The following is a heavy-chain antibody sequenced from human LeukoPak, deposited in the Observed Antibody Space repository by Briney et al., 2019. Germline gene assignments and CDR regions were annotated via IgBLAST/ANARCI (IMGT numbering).Heavy chain of an antibody. CDR3: ARGLSYDGDDY. D-gene: IGHD3-22*01. CDR1: GYTFTSYG. CDR2: ISAYNGNT. V-gene: IGHV1-18*01. Sequence: ASVKVSCKASGYTFTSYGISWVRQAPGQGLEWMGWISAYNGNTNYAQKFQGRVTMTRDMSTSTVYMELSSLRSEDTAIYYCARGLSYDGDDYWGQGTLVTVSS. J-gene: IGHJ4*02.